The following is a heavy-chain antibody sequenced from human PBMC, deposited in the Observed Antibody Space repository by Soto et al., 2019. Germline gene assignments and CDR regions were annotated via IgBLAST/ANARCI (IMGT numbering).Heavy chain of an antibody. CDR2: IYYSGST. J-gene: IGHJ5*02. Sequence: SETLSLTGTVSGGSMSSGGYYWSCIRQHPGKGLEWIGCIYYSGSTYYNPSLKSRVTISVDTSKNQFSLKLSSVTAADTAVYYCARDIAAALGAWFDPGAREPWSPSPQ. CDR1: GGSMSSGGYY. V-gene: IGHV4-39*02. CDR3: ARDIAAALGAWFDP. D-gene: IGHD6-13*01.